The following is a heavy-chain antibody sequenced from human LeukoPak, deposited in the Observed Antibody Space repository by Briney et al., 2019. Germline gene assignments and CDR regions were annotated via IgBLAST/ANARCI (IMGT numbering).Heavy chain of an antibody. V-gene: IGHV1-69*13. D-gene: IGHD4-17*01. CDR3: AKDRGRDYGDYSGFDY. CDR1: GGTFSSCA. Sequence: SVKVSCKASGGTFSSCAISWVRQAPGQGLEWMGGIIPIFGTANYAQKFQGRVTITADESTSTAYMELSSLRSEDTAVYYCAKDRGRDYGDYSGFDYWGQGTLVTVSS. CDR2: IIPIFGTA. J-gene: IGHJ4*02.